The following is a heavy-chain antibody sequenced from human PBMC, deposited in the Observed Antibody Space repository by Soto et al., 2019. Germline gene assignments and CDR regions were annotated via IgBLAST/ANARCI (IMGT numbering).Heavy chain of an antibody. V-gene: IGHV3-30*18. J-gene: IGHJ4*02. CDR1: GFTFSNYG. D-gene: IGHD4-17*01. CDR2: ISYDGSNQ. CDR3: AKDAVTTFSGSGYFHY. Sequence: GGSLRLSCAASGFTFSNYGMHWVRQAPGKGLEWVAVISYDGSNQYYADSVKGRFTISRDNSKNTLYLQMNSLRAEDTAVYYCAKDAVTTFSGSGYFHYWGQGTLVTVSS.